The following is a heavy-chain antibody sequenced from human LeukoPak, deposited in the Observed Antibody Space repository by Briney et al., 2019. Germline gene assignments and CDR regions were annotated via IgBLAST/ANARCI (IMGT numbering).Heavy chain of an antibody. CDR2: IYHSGST. CDR3: ARESNYYGSGTGWFDP. V-gene: IGHV4-38-2*02. J-gene: IGHJ5*02. D-gene: IGHD3-10*01. Sequence: SETLSLTCTVSGYSISSGYYWGWIRQPPGKGLEWIGSIYHSGSTYYNPSLKSRVTISVDTSKNQLSLKLSSVTAADTAVYYCARESNYYGSGTGWFDPCGQGTLVTVSS. CDR1: GYSISSGYY.